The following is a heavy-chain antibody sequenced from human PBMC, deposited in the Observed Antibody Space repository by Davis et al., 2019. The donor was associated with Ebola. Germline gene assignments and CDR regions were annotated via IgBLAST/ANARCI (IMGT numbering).Heavy chain of an antibody. Sequence: GGSLRLSCAASGFTFSDYYMSWIRQAPGKGLEWVSYISSSGSTIYYADSVKGRFTISRDNAKNSLYLQMNSLRAEDTAVYYCARDLPFDFWSGYYAEYYYYYGMDVWGQGTTVTVSS. V-gene: IGHV3-11*04. D-gene: IGHD3-3*01. CDR1: GFTFSDYY. CDR2: ISSSGSTI. J-gene: IGHJ6*02. CDR3: ARDLPFDFWSGYYAEYYYYYGMDV.